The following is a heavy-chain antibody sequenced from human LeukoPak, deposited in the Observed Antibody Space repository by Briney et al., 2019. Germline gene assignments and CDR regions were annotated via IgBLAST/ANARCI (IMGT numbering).Heavy chain of an antibody. J-gene: IGHJ4*02. CDR1: GFTFDDYG. V-gene: IGHV3-20*04. CDR2: INWNGGST. CDR3: AKASRSGYGSGSYYKPQFDY. Sequence: PGGSLRLSCAASGFTFDDYGMSWVRQAPGKGLEWVSGINWNGGSTGYADSVKGRFTISRDNAKNSLYLQMNSLRAEDTALYYCAKASRSGYGSGSYYKPQFDYWGQGTLVTVSS. D-gene: IGHD3-10*01.